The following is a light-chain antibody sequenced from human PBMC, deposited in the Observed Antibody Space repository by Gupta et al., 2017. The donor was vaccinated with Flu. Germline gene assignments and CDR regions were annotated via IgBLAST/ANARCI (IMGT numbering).Light chain of an antibody. J-gene: IGKJ1*01. V-gene: IGKV3-11*01. CDR1: QSVSSY. CDR2: DAS. CDR3: QQRSNWRTWT. Sequence: EIALTQSPATLSLSPGERATLSCRASQSVSSYLAWYQQKPGQAPRLLIYDASNRATGITARFSGSGSGKDFPLTIGSLEPEDFAVYYCQQRSNWRTWTFGQGTKVEIK.